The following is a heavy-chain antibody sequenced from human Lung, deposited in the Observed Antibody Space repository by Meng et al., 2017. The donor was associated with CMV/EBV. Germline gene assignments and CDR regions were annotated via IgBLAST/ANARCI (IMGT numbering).Heavy chain of an antibody. CDR3: ARVVTALWGYYFDY. CDR2: IYHSGST. J-gene: IGHJ4*02. D-gene: IGHD2-21*02. Sequence: HVPLQESGPGLVQPSVPLSLTCAVSGGSISSINWWSWVRQPPGKGLEWIGEIYHSGSTNYNPSLKSRVTISVDKSKNQFSLKLSSVTAADTAVYYCARVVTALWGYYFDYWGQGTLVTVSS. CDR1: GGSISSINW. V-gene: IGHV4-4*02.